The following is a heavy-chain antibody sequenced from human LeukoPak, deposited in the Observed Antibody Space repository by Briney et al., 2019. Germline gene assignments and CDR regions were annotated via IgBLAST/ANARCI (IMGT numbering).Heavy chain of an antibody. CDR2: ISSSSSYT. Sequence: GGSLRLSCAASAFTFSDYYMSWIRQAPGKGLEWVSYISSSSSYTNYADSVKGRFTISRDNAKNSLYLQMNSLRAEDTAVYYCARSDGGWYSTSFDYWGQGTLVTVSS. V-gene: IGHV3-11*06. CDR1: AFTFSDYY. D-gene: IGHD6-19*01. J-gene: IGHJ4*02. CDR3: ARSDGGWYSTSFDY.